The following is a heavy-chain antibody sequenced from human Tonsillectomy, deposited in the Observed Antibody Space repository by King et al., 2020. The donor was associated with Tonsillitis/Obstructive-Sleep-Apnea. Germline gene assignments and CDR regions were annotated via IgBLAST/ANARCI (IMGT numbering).Heavy chain of an antibody. V-gene: IGHV3-23*04. D-gene: IGHD3-3*01. CDR1: GFPFSSYA. Sequence: VQLVESGGGLVQPGGSLRLSCAASGFPFSSYAMSWVRQALGKGLEWVSAISGSGGSTYYADSVKGRFTISRDNSKKTMYLQMNSLRAEDTAVYYCAIDCYDFWSGYYPAYYYYSGMDVCGQGTTVTVSS. CDR2: ISGSGGST. CDR3: AIDCYDFWSGYYPAYYYYSGMDV. J-gene: IGHJ6*02.